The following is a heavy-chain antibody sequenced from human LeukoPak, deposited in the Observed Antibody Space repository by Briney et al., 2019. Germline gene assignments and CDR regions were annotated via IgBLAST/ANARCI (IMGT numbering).Heavy chain of an antibody. CDR3: VKVAHYYYGSESYYFFEH. J-gene: IGHJ4*02. CDR1: GFIFSDYE. CDR2: ISSSGNTI. Sequence: PGGSLRLSCAASGFIFSDYEMNWVRQAPGKGLEWVSYISSSGNTIYYADSVKGRFTISRDNAKNSLYLQMNSLRVEDTAIYYCVKVAHYYYGSESYYFFEHWGQGTPVTASS. D-gene: IGHD3-10*01. V-gene: IGHV3-48*03.